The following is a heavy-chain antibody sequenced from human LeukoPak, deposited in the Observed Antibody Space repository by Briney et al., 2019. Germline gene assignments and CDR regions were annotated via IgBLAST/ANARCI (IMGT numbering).Heavy chain of an antibody. D-gene: IGHD1-26*01. J-gene: IGHJ4*02. CDR2: ISSSSSYI. CDR3: ARGQIVGAKGPPDY. V-gene: IGHV3-21*01. CDR1: GFTFSSYS. Sequence: GGSLRLSCAASGFTFSSYSMNWVRQAPGKGLEWVSSISSSSSYIYYADSVKGRFTISRDNAKNSLYLQMNSLRAEDTAVYYCARGQIVGAKGPPDYWGQGTLVTVSS.